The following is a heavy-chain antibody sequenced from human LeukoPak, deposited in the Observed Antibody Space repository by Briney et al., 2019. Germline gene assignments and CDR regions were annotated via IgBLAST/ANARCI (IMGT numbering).Heavy chain of an antibody. CDR2: VYYSGST. J-gene: IGHJ4*02. CDR1: GGSISSGGYS. D-gene: IGHD6-13*01. V-gene: IGHV4-61*08. CDR3: ARDGRITYSSTWSFDS. Sequence: SETLSLTCAVSGGSISSGGYSWSWIRQSPGKGLEWIGYVYYSGSTNYNPSLKSRVTISLDTSKNQFSLRLTSVTAADTALYYCARDGRITYSSTWSFDSWGQGTLVTVSS.